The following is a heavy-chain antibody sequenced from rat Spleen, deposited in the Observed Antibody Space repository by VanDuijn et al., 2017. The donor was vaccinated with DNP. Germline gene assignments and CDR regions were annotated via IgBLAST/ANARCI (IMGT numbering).Heavy chain of an antibody. D-gene: IGHD1-1*01. CDR2: ISPRGSRT. Sequence: EVQLVESGGGLVQPGRSLKLSCAASRFTFSNYYMAWVRQAPKKGLEWVAAISPRGSRTYYPDSVKGRFTISRDDAKSTLYLQINSLRSEDTATYYCSVRNYGNSLYWFGYWGQCTLVTVSS. V-gene: IGHV5-25*01. CDR3: SVRNYGNSLYWFGY. CDR1: RFTFSNYY. J-gene: IGHJ3*01.